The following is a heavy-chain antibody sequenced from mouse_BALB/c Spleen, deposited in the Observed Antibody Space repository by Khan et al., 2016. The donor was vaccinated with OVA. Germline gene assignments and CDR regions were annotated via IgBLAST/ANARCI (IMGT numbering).Heavy chain of an antibody. CDR2: ISYSGST. D-gene: IGHD1-1*01. CDR3: ARRYYYGHWYFYV. V-gene: IGHV3-2*02. CDR1: GYSITSDYA. Sequence: EVQLQESGPGLVKPSQSLSLTCTVTGYSITSDYAWNWIRQFPGNKLEWMGYISYSGSTGYNPSLKSRISITRDTSNNQFFLQLNSVTTEDTATYYCARRYYYGHWYFYVCGAGTTVTVSS. J-gene: IGHJ1*01.